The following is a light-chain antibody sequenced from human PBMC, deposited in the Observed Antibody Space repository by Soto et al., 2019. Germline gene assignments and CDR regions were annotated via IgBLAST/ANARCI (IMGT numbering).Light chain of an antibody. V-gene: IGKV3-11*01. Sequence: EIVLTQSPATLSLSPGERATLSCWASQSVNRYLVWYQQKPGQAPRLLMYDASKRATGIPARFSGSGSGTDFTLTISSLGPEDFAVYYCQQRDIWPWTFGQGTKVEIK. CDR2: DAS. J-gene: IGKJ1*01. CDR1: QSVNRY. CDR3: QQRDIWPWT.